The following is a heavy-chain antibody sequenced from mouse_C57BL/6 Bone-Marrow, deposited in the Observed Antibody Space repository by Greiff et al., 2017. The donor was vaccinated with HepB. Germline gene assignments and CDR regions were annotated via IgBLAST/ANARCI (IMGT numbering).Heavy chain of an antibody. D-gene: IGHD1-1*01. CDR1: GFNIKNTY. Sequence: EVKLVESVAELVRPGASVKLSCTASGFNIKNTYMHWVKQRPEQGLEWIGRIDPANGNTKYAPKFQGKATITADTSSNTAYLQLSSLTSEDTAIYYCASLLLRYWYFDFWGTGTTVTVSS. V-gene: IGHV14-3*01. J-gene: IGHJ1*03. CDR3: ASLLLRYWYFDF. CDR2: IDPANGNT.